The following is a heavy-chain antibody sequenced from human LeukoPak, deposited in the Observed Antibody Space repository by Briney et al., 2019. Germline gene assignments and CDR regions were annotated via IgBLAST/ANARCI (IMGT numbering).Heavy chain of an antibody. J-gene: IGHJ4*02. V-gene: IGHV1-2*02. CDR1: GYSFTGFY. CDR3: ARYSGYDELFEY. CDR2: INPNSGGT. D-gene: IGHD5-12*01. Sequence: GASVKVPCKASGYSFTGFYINCVRQAPGQGLEWMGWINPNSGGTSYAQKFQGRVTMTRDTSVTTAYMELSRLRADDTAVYYCARYSGYDELFEYWGQGTLVTVSS.